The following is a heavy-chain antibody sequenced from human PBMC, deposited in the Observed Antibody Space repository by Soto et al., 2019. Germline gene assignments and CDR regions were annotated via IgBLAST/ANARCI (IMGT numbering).Heavy chain of an antibody. J-gene: IGHJ1*01. CDR2: INSDGSST. CDR3: ARSFYCSSTSCYVYFQH. D-gene: IGHD2-2*01. Sequence: GGSLRLSCAASGFTFSSYWMHWVRQAPGKGLVWVSRINSDGSSTSYADSVKGRFTISRDNAKNTLYLQMNSLRAEDTAVYYCARSFYCSSTSCYVYFQHWGQGTLVTVSS. V-gene: IGHV3-74*01. CDR1: GFTFSSYW.